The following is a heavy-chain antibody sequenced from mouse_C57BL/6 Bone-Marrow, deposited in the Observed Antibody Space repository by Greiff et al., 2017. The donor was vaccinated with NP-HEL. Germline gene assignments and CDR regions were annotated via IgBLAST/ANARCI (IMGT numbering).Heavy chain of an antibody. D-gene: IGHD2-4*01. V-gene: IGHV1-5*01. Sequence: VQLKESGTVLARPGASVKMSCKTSGYTFTSYWMHWVKQRPGQGLEWIGAIYPGNSDTSYNQKFKGKAKLTAVTSASTAYMELSSLTNEDSAVYYCTRRSNYDYDTSYFDYWGQGTTLTVSS. CDR3: TRRSNYDYDTSYFDY. J-gene: IGHJ2*01. CDR1: GYTFTSYW. CDR2: IYPGNSDT.